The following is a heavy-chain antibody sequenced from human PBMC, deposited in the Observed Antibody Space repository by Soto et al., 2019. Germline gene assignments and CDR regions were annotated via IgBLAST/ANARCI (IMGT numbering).Heavy chain of an antibody. V-gene: IGHV1-69*01. CDR3: VSSPLAGYNWNDFHYYFDY. D-gene: IGHD1-1*01. Sequence: GASVKVSCRASGGTFSRYPMSGVRQAPGQGLEWMGGIIPIFGTANYAQKFQGRVTITADESTSTAYMELSSLRSEDTAVYYCVSSPLAGYNWNDFHYYFDYWGQGTLVTVSS. CDR1: GGTFSRYP. J-gene: IGHJ4*02. CDR2: IIPIFGTA.